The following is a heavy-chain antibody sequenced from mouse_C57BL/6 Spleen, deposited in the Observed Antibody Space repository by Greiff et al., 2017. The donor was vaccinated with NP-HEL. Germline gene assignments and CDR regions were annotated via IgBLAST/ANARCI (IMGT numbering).Heavy chain of an antibody. CDR2: IRNKANNHAT. J-gene: IGHJ2*01. CDR1: GFTFSDAW. Sequence: EVQVVESGGGLVQPGGSMKLSCAASGFTFSDAWMDWVRQSPEKGLEWVAEIRNKANNHATYYAESVKGRFTISRDDSKSSVYLQMNSLRAEDTGIYYCTRWGTTVVALDYWGQGTTLTVSS. D-gene: IGHD1-1*01. V-gene: IGHV6-6*01. CDR3: TRWGTTVVALDY.